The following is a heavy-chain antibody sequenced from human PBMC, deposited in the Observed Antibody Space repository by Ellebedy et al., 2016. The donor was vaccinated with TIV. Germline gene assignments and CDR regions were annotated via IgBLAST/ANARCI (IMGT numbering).Heavy chain of an antibody. D-gene: IGHD6-13*01. CDR2: ISFDGSIA. CDR1: GFTFDSYS. Sequence: GGSLRLSXAASGFTFDSYSMHWVRQTPGRGLEWVATISFDGSIAYYPDSVKGRFTISRDNSENTVTLQMNSLRSDDSALYYCTKDRVGSSWSAGPPPRVPLDYWGQGTLVSVSS. V-gene: IGHV3-30*01. CDR3: TKDRVGSSWSAGPPPRVPLDY. J-gene: IGHJ4*02.